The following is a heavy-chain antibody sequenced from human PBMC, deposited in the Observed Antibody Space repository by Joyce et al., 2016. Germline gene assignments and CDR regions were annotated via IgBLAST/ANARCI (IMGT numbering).Heavy chain of an antibody. CDR3: ARDGGGSVVSAGIHDY. V-gene: IGHV1-18*01. J-gene: IGHJ4*02. D-gene: IGHD6-13*01. CDR1: GYTFRRYS. CDR2: ISGYNGNA. Sequence: QVQLVQSGAEVKKPGASVKVSCRAFGYTFRRYSISWVRHAPGQGLEWMGWISGYNGNANYAQKVQGRVTMTTDTSTNTAYMELRSLRSDDTAVYYCARDGGGSVVSAGIHDYWGQGTLVTVSS.